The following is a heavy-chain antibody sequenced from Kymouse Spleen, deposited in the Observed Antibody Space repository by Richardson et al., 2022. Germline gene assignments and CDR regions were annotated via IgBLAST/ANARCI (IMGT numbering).Heavy chain of an antibody. D-gene: IGHD3-10*01. V-gene: IGHV4-34*01. Sequence: QVQLQQWGAGLLKPSETLSLTCAVYGGSFSGYYWSWIRQPPGKGLEWIGEINHSGSTNYNPSLKSRVTISVDTSKNQFSLKLSSVTAADTAVYYCARKGITMVRGVMDVWGQGTTVTVSS. CDR2: INHSGST. J-gene: IGHJ6*02. CDR1: GGSFSGYY. CDR3: ARKGITMVRGVMDV.